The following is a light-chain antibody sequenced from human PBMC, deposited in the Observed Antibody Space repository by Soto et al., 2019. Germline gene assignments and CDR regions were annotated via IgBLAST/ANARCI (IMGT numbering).Light chain of an antibody. Sequence: QSALTQPPSASGSPGQSVTISCTGASSDVGAYNYVSWYQQHPGKAPKLIIYEVSNRPAGVSNRFSGSKSGNTASLTISGLQAEDEADYHCSSYTSSTTYVFATGTKVTVL. V-gene: IGLV2-14*01. CDR1: SSDVGAYNY. CDR3: SSYTSSTTYV. J-gene: IGLJ1*01. CDR2: EVS.